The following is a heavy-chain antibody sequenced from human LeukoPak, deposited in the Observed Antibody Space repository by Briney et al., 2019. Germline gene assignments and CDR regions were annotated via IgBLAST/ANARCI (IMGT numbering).Heavy chain of an antibody. J-gene: IGHJ5*02. D-gene: IGHD3-3*01. CDR2: ISAYNGNT. CDR3: ARDGVYLEWLFSQYNWSDP. CDR1: GGTFSSYA. Sequence: ASVKVSCKASGGTFSSYAISWVRQAPGQGLEWMGWISAYNGNTNYAQKLQGRVTMTTDTSTSTAYMELRSLRSDDTAVYYCARDGVYLEWLFSQYNWSDPWGQGTLVTVSS. V-gene: IGHV1-18*01.